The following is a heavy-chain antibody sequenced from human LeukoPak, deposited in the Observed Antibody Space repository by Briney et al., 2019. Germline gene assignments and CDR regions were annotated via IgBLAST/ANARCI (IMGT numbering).Heavy chain of an antibody. CDR1: GFTFSSYC. Sequence: GGSLRLSCAASGFTFSSYCMSWVRQAPGKGREWVANIKQDGSEKYYVDSVKGRFTIYRDNAKNALYLQMNSLRAEDTAVYYCARVKVEMERCSSNYYYYYGMDVWGQGTTVTVSS. V-gene: IGHV3-7*01. J-gene: IGHJ6*02. CDR3: ARVKVEMERCSSNYYYYYGMDV. CDR2: IKQDGSEK. D-gene: IGHD1-1*01.